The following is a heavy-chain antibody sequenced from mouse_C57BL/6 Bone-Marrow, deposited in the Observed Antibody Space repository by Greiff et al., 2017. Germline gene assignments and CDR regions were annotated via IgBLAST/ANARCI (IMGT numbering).Heavy chain of an antibody. CDR3: ARGQLRLRPFFAY. J-gene: IGHJ3*01. D-gene: IGHD3-2*02. Sequence: QVQLQQSGAELARPGASVKLSCKASGYTFTSYGLSWVKQRTGQGLEWIGEIYPRSGNTYYNEKFKGKATLTADKSSSTAYMELRSLTSEDSAVYFCARGQLRLRPFFAYWGQGTLVTVSA. CDR1: GYTFTSYG. CDR2: IYPRSGNT. V-gene: IGHV1-81*01.